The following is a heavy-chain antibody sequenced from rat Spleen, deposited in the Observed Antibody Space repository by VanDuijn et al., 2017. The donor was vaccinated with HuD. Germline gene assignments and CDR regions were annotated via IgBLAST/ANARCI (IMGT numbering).Heavy chain of an antibody. CDR1: GFTFTDFY. V-gene: IGHV7-7*01. CDR3: ARSLWDGYFDF. CDR2: IRNKVNGYTA. D-gene: IGHD3-2*01. Sequence: EVKLLESGGSLVQPGDSVRLSCAASGFTFTDFYMNWIRQPAGKAPEWLGFIRNKVNGYTADYNPSVKGRFTISRDNTQNMLYLQMNTLRAEDTASYYCARSLWDGYFDFWGPGTMVTVSS. J-gene: IGHJ1*01.